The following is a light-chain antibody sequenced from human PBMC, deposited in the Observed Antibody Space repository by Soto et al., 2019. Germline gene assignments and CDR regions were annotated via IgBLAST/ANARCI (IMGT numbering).Light chain of an antibody. V-gene: IGKV3-20*01. J-gene: IGKJ2*01. CDR1: QSVSSSY. CDR2: GVS. CDR3: QQYGSSLYT. Sequence: EMVLTQSPGTLSLSPGERATLSCRASQSVSSSYLAWYQQKPGQAPRVLIYGVSSRATGIPDRFSGSGSGTDFTLTISRLETEGFAAYYWQQYGSSLYTFGQGTKLEIK.